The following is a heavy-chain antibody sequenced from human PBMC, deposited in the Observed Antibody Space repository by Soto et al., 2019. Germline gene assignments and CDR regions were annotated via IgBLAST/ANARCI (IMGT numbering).Heavy chain of an antibody. CDR3: VRGGIAGHWFDP. V-gene: IGHV4-59*12. Sequence: PSETLSLTCTVSGGSISSYYGGWFRQPPGKGLEWLGYIYYSGSTTYHPSLRGRVTLSADTSKNQLSLYLTSVTAADTAVYYCVRGGIAGHWFDPWGQGILVTSPQ. J-gene: IGHJ5*02. CDR2: IYYSGST. CDR1: GGSISSYY. D-gene: IGHD2-15*01.